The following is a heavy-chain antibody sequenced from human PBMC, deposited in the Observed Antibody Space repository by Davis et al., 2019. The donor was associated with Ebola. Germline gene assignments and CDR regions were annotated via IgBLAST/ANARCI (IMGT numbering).Heavy chain of an antibody. CDR1: GFTFSSYE. CDR2: ISSSGSTI. J-gene: IGHJ4*02. D-gene: IGHD2-2*01. Sequence: GGSLRLSCAASGFTFSSYEMNWVRQAPGKGLEWVSYISSSGSTIYYADSVKGRFTISRDNAKNSLYLQMNSLRAEDTAVYYCARDTYCSSTSCSLTLDYWGQGTLVTVSS. CDR3: ARDTYCSSTSCSLTLDY. V-gene: IGHV3-48*03.